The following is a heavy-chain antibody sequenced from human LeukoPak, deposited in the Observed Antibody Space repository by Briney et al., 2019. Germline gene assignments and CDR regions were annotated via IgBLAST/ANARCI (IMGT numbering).Heavy chain of an antibody. J-gene: IGHJ2*01. CDR3: ARENWHLDL. CDR2: ISVTGDNT. Sequence: PGGSLRLSRAASGFTLSSYSMTWVRQTPGKGLEWVSVISVTGDNTYYADSVKGRFTISRDNSKNTLYLQMNSLRAEDTAVYYCARENWHLDLWGRGTLVSVSS. CDR1: GFTLSSYS. V-gene: IGHV3-23*01.